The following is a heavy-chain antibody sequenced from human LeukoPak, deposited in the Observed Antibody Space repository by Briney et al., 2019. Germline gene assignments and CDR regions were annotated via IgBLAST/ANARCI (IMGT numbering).Heavy chain of an antibody. V-gene: IGHV1-8*03. CDR3: ARSYGEVGPNWFDP. D-gene: IGHD4-17*01. CDR2: MNPNSGNT. Sequence: ASVKVSCKASGYTFTSYDINWVRQATGQGLEWMGWMNPNSGNTGYAQKFQGRVTITRNTSISTAYMELSSLKFEDTAVYYCARSYGEVGPNWFDPWGRGTLVTVSS. J-gene: IGHJ5*02. CDR1: GYTFTSYD.